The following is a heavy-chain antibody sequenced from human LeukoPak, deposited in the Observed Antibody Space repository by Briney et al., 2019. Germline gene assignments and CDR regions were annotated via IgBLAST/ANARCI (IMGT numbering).Heavy chain of an antibody. Sequence: PSETLSLTCTVSGGSISSGGYYWSWIRQHPGKGLEWIGYIYYSGSTYYNPSLKSRVTISVDTPKNQFSLKLSSVTAADTAVYYCARDRLVTYYYGSGSHTLDVWGQGTTVTVSS. CDR3: ARDRLVTYYYGSGSHTLDV. D-gene: IGHD3-10*01. CDR1: GGSISSGGYY. V-gene: IGHV4-31*03. CDR2: IYYSGST. J-gene: IGHJ6*02.